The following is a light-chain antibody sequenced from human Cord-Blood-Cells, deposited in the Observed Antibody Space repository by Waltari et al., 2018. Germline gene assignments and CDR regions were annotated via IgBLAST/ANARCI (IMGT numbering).Light chain of an antibody. Sequence: IQMTQSPSSLSASVGDSVTITCRASQSIRSYLNWYQQKPGKAPKLLIYAATSLQSGVPSRFSGSGSGTDFTLTISSLQPEEFATYYCQQSYSTPLTFGGGTKVEIK. V-gene: IGKV1-39*01. CDR3: QQSYSTPLT. J-gene: IGKJ4*01. CDR1: QSIRSY. CDR2: AAT.